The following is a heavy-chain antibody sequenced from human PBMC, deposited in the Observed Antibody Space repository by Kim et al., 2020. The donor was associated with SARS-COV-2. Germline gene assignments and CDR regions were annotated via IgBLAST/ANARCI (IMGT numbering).Heavy chain of an antibody. Sequence: GGSLRLSCAASGFTFSSYAMSWVRQAPGKGLEWVSAISGSGGSTYYADSVKGRFTISRDNSKNTLYLQMNSLRAEDTAVYYCAKEGSSSWPDITPSFGMDVWGQGTTVTVSS. D-gene: IGHD6-13*01. V-gene: IGHV3-23*01. CDR2: ISGSGGST. CDR1: GFTFSSYA. CDR3: AKEGSSSWPDITPSFGMDV. J-gene: IGHJ6*02.